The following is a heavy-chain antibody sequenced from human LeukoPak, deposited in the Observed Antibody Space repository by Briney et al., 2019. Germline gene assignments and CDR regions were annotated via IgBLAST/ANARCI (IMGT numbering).Heavy chain of an antibody. CDR1: GFTFSSYG. CDR2: LSYDGSEK. V-gene: IGHV3-30*18. D-gene: IGHD6-19*01. CDR3: AKSSSGWYVGFDY. J-gene: IGHJ4*02. Sequence: GGSLRLSCAASGFTFSSYGMHWVRQAPGKGLEWVAVLSYDGSEKYYADSVKGRCTISRDNSKNTVYLQMNSLRAEDTAVYYCAKSSSGWYVGFDYWGQGTLVTAYS.